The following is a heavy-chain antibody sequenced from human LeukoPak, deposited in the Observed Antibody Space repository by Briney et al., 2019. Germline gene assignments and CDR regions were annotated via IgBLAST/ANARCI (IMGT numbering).Heavy chain of an antibody. Sequence: GSVTVSCKASGYTFTGYYMHWARQAPGQGLEWIGWINPNSGGTNYAQKFQGRVIMTRDTSISTAYMELSRLRSDDTAVYYCARDQDFALPLDVWGKGTTVTGSS. CDR1: GYTFTGYY. CDR2: INPNSGGT. CDR3: ARDQDFALPLDV. V-gene: IGHV1-2*02. J-gene: IGHJ6*04. D-gene: IGHD2-15*01.